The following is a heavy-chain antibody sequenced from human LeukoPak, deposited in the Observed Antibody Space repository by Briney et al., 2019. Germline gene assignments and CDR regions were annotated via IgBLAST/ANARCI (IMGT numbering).Heavy chain of an antibody. Sequence: ASVKVSCKASGYTFTSYGISWVRQAPGQGLEWMGWISAYNGNTNYAQKLQGRVTTTTDTSTSTAYMELRSLRSDDTAVYYCARDEVVPAAALGGDYWGQGTLVTVSS. V-gene: IGHV1-18*01. CDR2: ISAYNGNT. D-gene: IGHD2-2*01. J-gene: IGHJ4*02. CDR3: ARDEVVPAAALGGDY. CDR1: GYTFTSYG.